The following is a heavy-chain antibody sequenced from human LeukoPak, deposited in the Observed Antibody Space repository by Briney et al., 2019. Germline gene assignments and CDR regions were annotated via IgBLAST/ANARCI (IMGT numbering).Heavy chain of an antibody. CDR3: ARQFYSSSFDYYYYYYMDV. V-gene: IGHV3-74*01. Sequence: GGSLRLSCAASGFTFSSYWMHWVRQAPGKGLVWVSRINTDGSSTSYADSVKGRSTISRDNAKNTLYLQMNSLRAEDTAVYYCARQFYSSSFDYYYYYYMDVWGKGTTVTVSS. J-gene: IGHJ6*03. D-gene: IGHD6-13*01. CDR2: INTDGSST. CDR1: GFTFSSYW.